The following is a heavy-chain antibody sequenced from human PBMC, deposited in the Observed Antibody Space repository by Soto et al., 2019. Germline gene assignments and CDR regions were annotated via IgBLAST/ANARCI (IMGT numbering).Heavy chain of an antibody. CDR3: ARGGGPGRGYYYT. CDR2: INHSGST. CDR1: GGSFSGYY. D-gene: IGHD3-22*01. J-gene: IGHJ4*02. Sequence: PSETLSLTCAVYGGSFSGYYCSWIRQPPGKGLEWIGEINHSGSTNYNPSLKSRVTISVDTSKNQFSLKLSSVTAADTAVYYCARGGGPGRGYYYTWGQGTLVTVSS. V-gene: IGHV4-34*01.